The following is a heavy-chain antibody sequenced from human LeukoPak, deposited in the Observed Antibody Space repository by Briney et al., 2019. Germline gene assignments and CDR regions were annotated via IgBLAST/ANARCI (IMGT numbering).Heavy chain of an antibody. Sequence: PGGSPRLSCAASRFNVNNYWMHWVRQAPGKGLVWVSRINEDGRVTSYATSVRGRFTIFRDSVENTLHLQMNSLRAEDTAVYYCVKDFGGELDSWGQGTLVTVSS. CDR1: RFNVNNYW. J-gene: IGHJ5*01. CDR3: VKDFGGELDS. D-gene: IGHD3-10*01. V-gene: IGHV3-74*01. CDR2: INEDGRVT.